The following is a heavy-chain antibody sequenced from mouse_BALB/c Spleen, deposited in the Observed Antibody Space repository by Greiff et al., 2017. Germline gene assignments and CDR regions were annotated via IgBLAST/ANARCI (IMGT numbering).Heavy chain of an antibody. J-gene: IGHJ4*01. CDR3: ARSASTMITTLAMDY. CDR1: GFTFSSFG. D-gene: IGHD2-4*01. CDR2: ISSGSSTI. Sequence: EVNVVESGGGLVQPGGSRKLSCAASGFTFSSFGMHWVRQAPEKGLEWVAYISSGSSTIYYADTVKGRFTISRDNPKNTLFLQMTSLRSEDTAMYYCARSASTMITTLAMDYWGQGTSVTVSS. V-gene: IGHV5-17*02.